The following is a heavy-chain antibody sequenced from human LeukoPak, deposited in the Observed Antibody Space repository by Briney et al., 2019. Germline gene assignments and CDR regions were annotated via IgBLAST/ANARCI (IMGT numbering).Heavy chain of an antibody. J-gene: IGHJ4*02. D-gene: IGHD3-10*01. CDR1: GSMYNYY. CDR3: ARESGLWFGELSLVYYFDY. V-gene: IGHV4-59*12. Sequence: SETLSLTCTVSGSMYNYYWSWIRQPPGKGLEWIGFIHYNGITNYSPSLKSRVTMSLDTSKNQFSLKLSSVTAADTAVYYCARESGLWFGELSLVYYFDYWGQGTLVTVSS. CDR2: IHYNGIT.